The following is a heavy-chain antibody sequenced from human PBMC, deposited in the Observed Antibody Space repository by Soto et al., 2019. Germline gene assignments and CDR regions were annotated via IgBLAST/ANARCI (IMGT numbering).Heavy chain of an antibody. CDR2: ISGSGGST. CDR3: AKVPIYDYIWGSYRSYFDY. Sequence: VQLLESGGGLVQPGGSLRLSCAASGFTFSSYAMSWVRQAPGKGLEWVSAISGSGGSTYYADSVKGRFTISRDNSKNTLYLQMNSLRAEDTAVYYCAKVPIYDYIWGSYRSYFDYWGQGTLVTVSS. CDR1: GFTFSSYA. J-gene: IGHJ4*02. D-gene: IGHD3-16*02. V-gene: IGHV3-23*01.